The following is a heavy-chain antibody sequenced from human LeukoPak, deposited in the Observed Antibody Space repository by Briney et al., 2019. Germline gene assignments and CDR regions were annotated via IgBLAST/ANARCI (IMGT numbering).Heavy chain of an antibody. CDR1: GFTVSSNY. J-gene: IGHJ3*02. V-gene: IGHV3-66*04. Sequence: PGGSLRLSCAASGFTVSSNYMSWVRQAPGKGLEWVSVIYSGGSTYYADSVKGRFTISRDNSKNTLYLQMNSLRAEDTAVYYCARLPMYGDYEHDAFDIWGQGTMVTVSS. CDR3: ARLPMYGDYEHDAFDI. D-gene: IGHD4-17*01. CDR2: IYSGGST.